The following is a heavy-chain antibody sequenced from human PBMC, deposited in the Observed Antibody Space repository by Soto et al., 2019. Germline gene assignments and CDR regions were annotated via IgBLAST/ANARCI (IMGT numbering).Heavy chain of an antibody. CDR2: IYYSGST. D-gene: IGHD3-22*01. J-gene: IGHJ3*02. Sequence: SETLSLTCTVSGGSVSSRSYYWGWIRQAPGRGLEWIGSIYYSGSTYYNPSLKSRVTISVDTSKNQFSLKLSSVTAADTAVYYCVRHLYYYDTSGYFDAFDIWGQGTMVTVSS. CDR1: GGSVSSRSYY. CDR3: VRHLYYYDTSGYFDAFDI. V-gene: IGHV4-39*01.